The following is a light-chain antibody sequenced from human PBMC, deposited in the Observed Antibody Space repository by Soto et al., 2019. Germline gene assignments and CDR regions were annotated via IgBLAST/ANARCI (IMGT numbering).Light chain of an antibody. V-gene: IGKV3-20*01. J-gene: IGKJ2*01. CDR3: QHYGSSPPYT. CDR1: QRISSSY. CDR2: GAS. Sequence: EIVLTQSPGTLSLSPGERATLSCTTSQRISSSYLAWYQQKPGQAPRFLIYGASGRATDIPDRFSGSGSGIDFTLTISRLEPEDFAVYYCQHYGSSPPYTFGQGTKLEIK.